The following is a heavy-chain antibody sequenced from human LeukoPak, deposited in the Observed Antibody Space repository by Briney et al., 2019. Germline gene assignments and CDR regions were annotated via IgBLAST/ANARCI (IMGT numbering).Heavy chain of an antibody. CDR2: IRQDGGAT. CDR3: ATSKDTAGGPY. CDR1: GFTFSSFW. V-gene: IGHV3-7*03. Sequence: QAGGSLRLSCAASGFTFSSFWMGWVRQAPGKGLEWLANIRQDGGATYYGVSARGRFTISRDNAKNSLYLQLSSVRDEDTAVYYCATSKDTAGGPYWGQGTLVTVSS. J-gene: IGHJ4*02. D-gene: IGHD5-18*01.